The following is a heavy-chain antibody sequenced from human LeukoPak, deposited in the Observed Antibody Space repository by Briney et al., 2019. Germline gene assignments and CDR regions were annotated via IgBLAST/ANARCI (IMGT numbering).Heavy chain of an antibody. Sequence: GGSLRLSCAASGFSLSNYGMHWVRQAPGKGLEWVAALLYDGNTKHYADSVKGRFTISRDIFKNTFYLQMNSLTAEDTAVYYCARDHRAGIQYYYMDVWGKGTTVAVSS. V-gene: IGHV3-33*01. CDR2: LLYDGNTK. J-gene: IGHJ6*03. CDR1: GFSLSNYG. D-gene: IGHD1-14*01. CDR3: ARDHRAGIQYYYMDV.